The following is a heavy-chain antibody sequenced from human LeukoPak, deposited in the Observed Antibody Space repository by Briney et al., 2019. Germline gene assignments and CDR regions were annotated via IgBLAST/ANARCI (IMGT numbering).Heavy chain of an antibody. Sequence: PSETLSLTCTVSGGSISSSSYYWGWIRQPPGKGLEWIGSIYYSGSTYYNPSLKSRVTISVDTSKNQFSLKLSSVTAADTAVYYCARDMARGVITYVDYWGQGTLVTVSS. CDR3: ARDMARGVITYVDY. CDR2: IYYSGST. J-gene: IGHJ4*02. V-gene: IGHV4-39*07. D-gene: IGHD3-10*01. CDR1: GGSISSSSYY.